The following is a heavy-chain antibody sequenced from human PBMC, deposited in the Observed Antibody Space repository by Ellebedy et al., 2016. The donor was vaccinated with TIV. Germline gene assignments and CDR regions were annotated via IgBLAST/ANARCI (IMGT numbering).Heavy chain of an antibody. CDR3: ARHLRYSDWRILDL. Sequence: MPGGSLRLSCTVSRVSITDPTYYWAWLRQPPGKGLDWLGTICHSGTTYKSPALSSRGSMSVDTSRNQFSLDLKSVTAADTAVYYCARHLRYSDWRILDLWGPGILVAVSS. V-gene: IGHV4-39*01. J-gene: IGHJ5*02. CDR1: RVSITDPTYY. D-gene: IGHD3-9*01. CDR2: ICHSGTT.